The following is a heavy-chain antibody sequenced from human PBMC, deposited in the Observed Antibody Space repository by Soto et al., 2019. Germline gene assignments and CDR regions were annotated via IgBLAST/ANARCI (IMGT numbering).Heavy chain of an antibody. CDR2: ISYDGSNR. J-gene: IGHJ3*01. CDR1: GFIFRTYA. V-gene: IGHV3-30-3*01. CDR3: AREYGIGGAAFDF. D-gene: IGHD2-15*01. Sequence: QVQLVESGGGVVQPGRSRRLSCEASGFIFRTYAMHWVRQAPGKGLEWVAVISYDGSNRYYADSVKGRFPISRDNSKNTLYLQMNSLRAEDTAVYYCAREYGIGGAAFDFWGQGTMVTVSS.